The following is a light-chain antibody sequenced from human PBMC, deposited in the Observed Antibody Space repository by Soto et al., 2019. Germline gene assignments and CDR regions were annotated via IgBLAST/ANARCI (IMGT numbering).Light chain of an antibody. CDR2: GAS. CDR3: QQYNNWRST. CDR1: QSVSSN. Sequence: EIVMTQSPATLSVSPGERATLSCRASQSVSSNLAWYQQKPGQAPRLLIYGASTRATGIPARFSGSGSGTEFTLTISSLQSEDFAVYYCQQYNNWRSTFGLGPKVEVK. J-gene: IGKJ1*01. V-gene: IGKV3-15*01.